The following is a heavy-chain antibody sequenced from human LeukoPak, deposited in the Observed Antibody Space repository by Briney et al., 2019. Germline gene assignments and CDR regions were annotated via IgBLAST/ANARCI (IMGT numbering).Heavy chain of an antibody. CDR1: GYTFTAYY. V-gene: IGHV1-2*02. J-gene: IGHJ4*02. Sequence: GASVKVSCKASGYTFTAYYMHWVRHAPGQGLEGMVWINPSSGGTNYAQKFQGRVIMTRDTSISTAYMELSRLRSDDTAVYYCASPSNYGSGSQLNYWGQGTLVTVSS. CDR2: INPSSGGT. CDR3: ASPSNYGSGSQLNY. D-gene: IGHD3-10*01.